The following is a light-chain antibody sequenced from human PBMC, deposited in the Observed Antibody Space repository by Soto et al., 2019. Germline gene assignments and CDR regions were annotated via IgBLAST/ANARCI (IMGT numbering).Light chain of an antibody. CDR3: QQYGSSLLT. CDR2: GAS. J-gene: IGKJ4*01. V-gene: IGKV3-20*01. Sequence: EIVLTQSPGTLSLSPGERATLSCRASQSVSSSYLAWYQQKPGQAPRLLIYGASYRATGIPDRFSGSGSGTDFTLTISRLEPEDFAVYYCQQYGSSLLTFGEGTKVEIK. CDR1: QSVSSSY.